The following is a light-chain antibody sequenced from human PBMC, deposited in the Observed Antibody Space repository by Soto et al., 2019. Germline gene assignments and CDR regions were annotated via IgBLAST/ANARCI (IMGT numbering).Light chain of an antibody. CDR2: KNS. Sequence: QSVLSQPPSASGTPGQTVTISCSGSSYNIEKNHAYWYQQLPGTAPKLVIYKNSQRPSGVPDRFSGSKSATAASLTVSGLRSEDEADYYCAAWDDSLSAWVFGGGTKLTVL. CDR3: AAWDDSLSAWV. V-gene: IGLV1-47*01. CDR1: SYNIEKNH. J-gene: IGLJ3*02.